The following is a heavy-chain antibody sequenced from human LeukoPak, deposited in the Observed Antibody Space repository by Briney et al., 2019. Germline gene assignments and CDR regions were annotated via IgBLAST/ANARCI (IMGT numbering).Heavy chain of an antibody. J-gene: IGHJ6*02. V-gene: IGHV4-39*07. CDR1: GGSVSSGSYY. CDR2: INHSGST. D-gene: IGHD1-1*01. CDR3: ARKRQNWKPLYGMDV. Sequence: PSETLSLTCTVSGGSVSSGSYYWSWIRQPPGKGLEWIGEINHSGSTNYNPSLKSRVSISVDTSKNQFSLKLSSVTAADTAVYYCARKRQNWKPLYGMDVWGQGTTVTVSS.